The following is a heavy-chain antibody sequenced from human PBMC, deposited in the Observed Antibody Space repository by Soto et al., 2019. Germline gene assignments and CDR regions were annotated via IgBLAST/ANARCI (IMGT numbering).Heavy chain of an antibody. J-gene: IGHJ6*02. CDR3: ARLGYCSSATCKYYFYYYGMDV. CDR1: GFTFSSYA. D-gene: IGHD2-2*01. CDR2: ISYSGDTR. Sequence: GGSLRLSCAASGFTFSSYAMSWVRQAPGKGLDWVSSISYSGDTRYYADSVKGRFTVSRDNAKNSLSLEVNSLRDEDTAVYYCARLGYCSSATCKYYFYYYGMDVWGQGTTVTVSS. V-gene: IGHV3-23*01.